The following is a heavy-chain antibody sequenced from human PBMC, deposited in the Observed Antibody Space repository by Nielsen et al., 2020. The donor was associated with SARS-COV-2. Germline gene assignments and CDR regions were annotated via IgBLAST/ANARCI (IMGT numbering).Heavy chain of an antibody. CDR2: MYYTGNT. V-gene: IGHV4-59*01. D-gene: IGHD2-21*01. CDR3: ARTYRPEVVVNAIFQYFDT. J-gene: IGHJ4*02. CDR1: DDSINNYY. Sequence: SETLSLTCTVSDDSINNYYWSWIRQPPGKGLEWIASMYYTGNTYYKSSLKSRVTVSGDTSKNQFSLKLSSVTAADTAVYYCARTYRPEVVVNAIFQYFDTWGQGALVTVSS.